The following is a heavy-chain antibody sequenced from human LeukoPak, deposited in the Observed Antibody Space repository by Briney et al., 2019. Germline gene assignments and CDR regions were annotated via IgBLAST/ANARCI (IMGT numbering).Heavy chain of an antibody. Sequence: GALRLSCAASGFTFSSYAMSWVRQAPGKGLEWVTAISGSGGSTYYADSVKGRFTISRDNSKNTLYLQMNSLRAEDTAVYYCKIGYYDSSGYYPTLHYWGQGTLVTVSS. V-gene: IGHV3-23*01. CDR3: KIGYYDSSGYYPTLHY. CDR2: ISGSGGST. J-gene: IGHJ4*02. D-gene: IGHD3-22*01. CDR1: GFTFSSYA.